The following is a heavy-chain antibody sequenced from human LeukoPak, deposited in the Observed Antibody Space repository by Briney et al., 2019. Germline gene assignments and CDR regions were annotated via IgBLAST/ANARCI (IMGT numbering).Heavy chain of an antibody. CDR2: INHSGST. Sequence: SETLSLTCAVYGVSFSGYYWSWIRQPPGKGLEWIGEINHSGSTNYNPSLKSRVTISVDTSKNQFSLKLSSVTAADTAVYYCARGGTYYDFWSGSRHTAYYFDYWGQGTLVTVSS. CDR1: GVSFSGYY. CDR3: ARGGTYYDFWSGSRHTAYYFDY. V-gene: IGHV4-34*01. D-gene: IGHD3-3*01. J-gene: IGHJ4*02.